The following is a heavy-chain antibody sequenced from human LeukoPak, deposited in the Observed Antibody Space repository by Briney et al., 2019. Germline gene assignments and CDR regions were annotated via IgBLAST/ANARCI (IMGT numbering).Heavy chain of an antibody. V-gene: IGHV3-23*01. D-gene: IGHD3-22*01. CDR1: GFTFSSYA. J-gene: IGHJ3*02. CDR2: ISGSGGST. Sequence: GGPLRLSCAASGFTFSSYAMSWVRQAPGKGLEWVSAISGSGGSTYYADSVKGRFTISRDNSKNTLYLQMNSLRAEDTAVYYCAHYYDSSGYPTHAFDIWGQGTMVTVSS. CDR3: AHYYDSSGYPTHAFDI.